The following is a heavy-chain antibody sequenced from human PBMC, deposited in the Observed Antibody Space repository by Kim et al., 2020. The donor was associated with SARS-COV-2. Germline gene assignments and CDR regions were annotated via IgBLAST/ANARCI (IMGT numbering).Heavy chain of an antibody. CDR2: T. Sequence: TYYTPSLKSRVTISVDTSKNQFSLKLSSVTAADTAVYYCARQGTGNWFDPWGQGTLVTVSS. J-gene: IGHJ5*02. CDR3: ARQGTGNWFDP. V-gene: IGHV4-39*01. D-gene: IGHD1-1*01.